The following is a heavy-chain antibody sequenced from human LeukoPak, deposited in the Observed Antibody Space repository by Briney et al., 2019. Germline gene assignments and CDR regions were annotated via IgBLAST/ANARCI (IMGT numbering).Heavy chain of an antibody. Sequence: GASVKVSCKASGCTFTSYYMHWVRQAPGQGLEWMGRIIPILGIANYAQKFQGRVTITADKSMSTAYMELSSLRSEDTAVYYCASPGGRATQYAFDIWGQGTMVTVSS. CDR3: ASPGGRATQYAFDI. D-gene: IGHD2-15*01. CDR2: IIPILGIA. J-gene: IGHJ3*02. CDR1: GCTFTSYY. V-gene: IGHV1-69*02.